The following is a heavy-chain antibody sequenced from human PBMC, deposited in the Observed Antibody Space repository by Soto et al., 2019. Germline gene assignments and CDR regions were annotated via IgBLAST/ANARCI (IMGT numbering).Heavy chain of an antibody. D-gene: IGHD6-6*01. CDR3: AKEMYPRTVLDSSSPWGDY. CDR2: MSYAGTYK. CDR1: GFTFSDYG. J-gene: IGHJ4*02. Sequence: QVQLVESGGGVVQPWRSLRLSCAVSGFTFSDYGMHWVRQAPGKGLEWVAVMSYAGTYKYYADSVKGRFTISRDLSGNTLFLQMNSLRLEDTAVYFCAKEMYPRTVLDSSSPWGDYWAQGTLVTVSS. V-gene: IGHV3-30*18.